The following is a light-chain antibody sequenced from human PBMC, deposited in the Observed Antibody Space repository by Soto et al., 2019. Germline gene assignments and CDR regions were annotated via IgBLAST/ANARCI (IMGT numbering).Light chain of an antibody. J-gene: IGKJ5*01. V-gene: IGKV3-15*01. CDR2: ETS. CDR1: QSVSNN. Sequence: EIVMTQSPATLSVSPGERATLSCRASQSVSNNLAWYQQKPGQAPRLLIYETSTRATGIPSRFSGSGSGTEFTLTISSRQSEDVAPYYCQQYKNWHPITFGQGTRLEIK. CDR3: QQYKNWHPIT.